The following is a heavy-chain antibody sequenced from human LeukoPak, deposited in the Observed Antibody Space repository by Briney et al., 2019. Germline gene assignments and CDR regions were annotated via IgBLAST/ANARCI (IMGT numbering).Heavy chain of an antibody. D-gene: IGHD2-15*01. CDR2: IYPGDSDT. CDR1: GYSFASFW. CDR3: ARHGQAQISEGAYYYYGMDV. Sequence: GESLKISCKGSGYSFASFWIGWVRQMPGKGLEWMGIIYPGDSDTRYSPSFQGQVTISADKSISTAYLQWSSLKASDTAMYYCARHGQAQISEGAYYYYGMDVWGQGTTVTVSS. J-gene: IGHJ6*02. V-gene: IGHV5-51*01.